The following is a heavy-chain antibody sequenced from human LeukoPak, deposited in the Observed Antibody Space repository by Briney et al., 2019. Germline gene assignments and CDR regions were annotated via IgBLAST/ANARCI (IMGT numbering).Heavy chain of an antibody. Sequence: GGSLRLSCAASGFTFSSYAMSWVRQAPGKGLEWVSVIYSGGSTYYADSVKGRFTISRDNSKNTLYLQMNSLRAEDTAVYYCARDKGVYSSSGVHYYGMDVWGQGTTVTVSS. D-gene: IGHD6-13*01. J-gene: IGHJ6*02. CDR3: ARDKGVYSSSGVHYYGMDV. CDR1: GFTFSSYA. CDR2: IYSGGST. V-gene: IGHV3-66*01.